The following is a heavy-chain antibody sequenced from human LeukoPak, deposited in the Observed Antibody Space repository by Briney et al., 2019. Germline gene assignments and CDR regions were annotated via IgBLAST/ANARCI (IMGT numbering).Heavy chain of an antibody. CDR3: ARRRATMVRGAPYYFDY. V-gene: IGHV4-34*01. CDR1: GGSFSGYY. CDR2: INHSGST. Sequence: SETLSLTCAVYGGSFSGYYWSWIRLPPGKGLEWIGEINHSGSTNYNPSLKSRVTISVDTSKNQFSLKLSSVTAADTAVYYCARRRATMVRGAPYYFDYWGQGTLVTVSS. J-gene: IGHJ4*02. D-gene: IGHD3-10*01.